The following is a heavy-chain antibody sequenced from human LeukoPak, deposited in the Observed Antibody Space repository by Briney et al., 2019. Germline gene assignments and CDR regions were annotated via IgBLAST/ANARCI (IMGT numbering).Heavy chain of an antibody. Sequence: PGGSLRLSCAASGFTFSNAWMNWVRQAPGKGLEWVSSISSSSSYIYYADSVKGRFTISRDNAKNSLYLQMNSLRAEDTAVYYCARNPDIVVVPAANHMDVWGKGTTVTVSS. D-gene: IGHD2-2*01. CDR1: GFTFSNAW. J-gene: IGHJ6*03. CDR3: ARNPDIVVVPAANHMDV. CDR2: ISSSSSYI. V-gene: IGHV3-21*01.